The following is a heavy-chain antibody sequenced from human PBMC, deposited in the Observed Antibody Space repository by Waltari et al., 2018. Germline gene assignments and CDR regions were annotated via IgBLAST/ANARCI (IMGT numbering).Heavy chain of an antibody. Sequence: EVQLVESGGGLVQPGESLRLSCAASGFTFSGNWMTWVRQAPGKGLEWVANIKQDGSEKNYVDSVKGRFTISRDNARNSLYLQMNSLRAEDTAIYYCARLWNGPDYWGQGTLVTVSS. V-gene: IGHV3-7*03. J-gene: IGHJ4*02. CDR3: ARLWNGPDY. D-gene: IGHD1-1*01. CDR1: GFTFSGNW. CDR2: IKQDGSEK.